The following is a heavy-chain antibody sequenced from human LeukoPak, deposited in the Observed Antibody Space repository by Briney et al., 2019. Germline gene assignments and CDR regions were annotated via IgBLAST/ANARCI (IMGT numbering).Heavy chain of an antibody. D-gene: IGHD3-10*01. Sequence: GGSLRFSCAASGFTFSSYAMRWVRQAPGKGLEWVSAISGSGGSTNYADSVKGRFTISRDNSKNTLYLQMNSLRAEDTAVYYCAKVTYYGSGSYYKYYFDYWGQGTLVTVSS. CDR2: ISGSGGST. CDR3: AKVTYYGSGSYYKYYFDY. V-gene: IGHV3-23*01. CDR1: GFTFSSYA. J-gene: IGHJ4*02.